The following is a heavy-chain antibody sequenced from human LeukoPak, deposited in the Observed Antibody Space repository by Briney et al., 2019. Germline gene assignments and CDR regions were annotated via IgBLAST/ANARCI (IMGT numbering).Heavy chain of an antibody. CDR3: ARDQGYNYGSYYFDY. CDR1: GFTFNNYG. D-gene: IGHD5-18*01. Sequence: PGGSLRLSCVASGFTFNNYGMSWVRQARGKALEWVAVIWYDGSSKYYADSVKGRFTISRDNSKDTVYLQMNSLRADDTAVYYCARDQGYNYGSYYFDYWGQGTLVTVSS. V-gene: IGHV3-33*08. J-gene: IGHJ4*02. CDR2: IWYDGSSK.